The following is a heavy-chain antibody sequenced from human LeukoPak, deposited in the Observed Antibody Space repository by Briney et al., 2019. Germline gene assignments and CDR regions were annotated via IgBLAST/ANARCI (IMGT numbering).Heavy chain of an antibody. J-gene: IGHJ4*02. Sequence: PGGSLRLSCAASGFNFSTYWMTWVRQAPGKGLEWVANIKQDGSERYYVDSVGGRFTISRDNAKNSLFLRMNSLRAEDAAVYYCARDRRGPFDYWGQGTLVTVSS. D-gene: IGHD3-10*01. CDR1: GFNFSTYW. CDR2: IKQDGSER. CDR3: ARDRRGPFDY. V-gene: IGHV3-7*03.